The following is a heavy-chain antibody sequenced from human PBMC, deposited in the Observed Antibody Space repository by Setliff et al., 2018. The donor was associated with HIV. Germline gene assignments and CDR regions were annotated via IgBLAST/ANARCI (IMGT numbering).Heavy chain of an antibody. CDR3: AGRGRFMGWFDP. J-gene: IGHJ5*02. CDR1: GGSFSNFF. V-gene: IGHV4-4*09. Sequence: SETLSLTCTVSGGSFSNFFWNWFRQPPGKGLEWIGYINSSGATNYNPSLKSRVNISIDPSKNHFTLRLSSVTVADTAVYYCAGRGRFMGWFDPWGQGSLVTVSS. D-gene: IGHD3-3*01. CDR2: INSSGAT.